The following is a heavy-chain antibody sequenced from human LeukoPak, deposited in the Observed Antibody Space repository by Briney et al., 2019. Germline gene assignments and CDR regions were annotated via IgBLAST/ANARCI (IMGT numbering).Heavy chain of an antibody. CDR3: ARGGLTLYYYYYYMDV. CDR2: IIPIFGTA. V-gene: IGHV1-69*05. CDR1: GGTFSSYA. Sequence: GASVKVSCKASGGTFSSYAISWVRQAPGQGLEWMGRIIPIFGTANYAQKFQGRVTITTDESTSTAYMELSSLRSEDTAVYYCARGGLTLYYYYYYMDVWGKGTTVTVSS. D-gene: IGHD3-9*01. J-gene: IGHJ6*03.